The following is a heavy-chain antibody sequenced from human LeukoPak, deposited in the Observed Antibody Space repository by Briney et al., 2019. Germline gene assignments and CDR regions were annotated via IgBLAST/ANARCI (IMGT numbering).Heavy chain of an antibody. V-gene: IGHV1-46*01. Sequence: ASVKVSCKASGYTFTSYYMHWVRQAPGQGLEWMGIINPSGGSTSYAQKFQGRVTMTRDMSTSTVYMELSSLRSEDTAVYYCARSLIAARPVRVQFDYWGQGTLVTVSS. D-gene: IGHD6-6*01. CDR2: INPSGGST. CDR3: ARSLIAARPVRVQFDY. J-gene: IGHJ4*02. CDR1: GYTFTSYY.